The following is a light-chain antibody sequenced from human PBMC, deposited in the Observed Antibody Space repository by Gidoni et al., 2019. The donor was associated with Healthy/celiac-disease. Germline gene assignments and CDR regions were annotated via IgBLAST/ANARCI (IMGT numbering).Light chain of an antibody. Sequence: SYELTQPPPVSVSPGQTARITCSGDALPKQYAYWYQQRPGQAPVLVIYKDSERPAGDPERFSGSSSGTTVTLTISGVQAEDEADYYCQSADSSGTYVVFGGGTKLTVL. CDR3: QSADSSGTYVV. J-gene: IGLJ2*01. CDR2: KDS. V-gene: IGLV3-25*03. CDR1: ALPKQY.